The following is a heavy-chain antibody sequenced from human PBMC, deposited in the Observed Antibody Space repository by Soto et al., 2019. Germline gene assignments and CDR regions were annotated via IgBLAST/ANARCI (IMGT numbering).Heavy chain of an antibody. CDR3: ASYYYDSSGYRAPAFDY. V-gene: IGHV4-30-4*01. J-gene: IGHJ4*02. CDR2: IYYSGST. CDR1: GGSISSGDYY. D-gene: IGHD3-22*01. Sequence: SETLSLTCTVSGGSISSGDYYWSWIRQPPGKGLEWIGYIYYSGSTYYNPSLKSRVTISVDTSKNQFSLKLSSVTAADTAVYYCASYYYDSSGYRAPAFDYWGQGTLVTVSS.